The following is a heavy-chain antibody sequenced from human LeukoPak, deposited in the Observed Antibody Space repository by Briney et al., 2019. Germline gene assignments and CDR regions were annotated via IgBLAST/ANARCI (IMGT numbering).Heavy chain of an antibody. CDR2: ISRSSSYI. CDR3: ARDLGYGYYFDY. J-gene: IGHJ4*02. CDR1: GFTFSSYS. D-gene: IGHD2-8*01. Sequence: GGSLRLSCAASGFTFSSYSMNWVRQAPGKGLEWVSSISRSSSYIYYADSVKGRFTISRDNAKNSLYLQMNSLRAEDTAVYYCARDLGYGYYFDYWGQGTLVTVSS. V-gene: IGHV3-21*01.